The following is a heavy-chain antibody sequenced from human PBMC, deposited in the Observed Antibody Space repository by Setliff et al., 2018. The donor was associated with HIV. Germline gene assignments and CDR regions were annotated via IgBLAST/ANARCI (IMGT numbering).Heavy chain of an antibody. V-gene: IGHV4-34*01. Sequence: PSETLSLTCAVYGGSFSGYFWSGGRQSPGKGLEWIGEINHNRKTNYNPSLKSRVTISIDRSKNQFSLKLNSVIAADTAVYYCTRVRDHYDSGTYYRPLYFFDSWGQGTLVTVSS. CDR2: INHNRKT. CDR1: GGSFSGYF. D-gene: IGHD3-10*01. CDR3: TRVRDHYDSGTYYRPLYFFDS. J-gene: IGHJ4*02.